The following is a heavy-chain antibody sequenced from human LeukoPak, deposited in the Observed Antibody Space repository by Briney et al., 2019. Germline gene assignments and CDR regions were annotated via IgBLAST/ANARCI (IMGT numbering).Heavy chain of an antibody. CDR1: GASISNYY. Sequence: SETLSLTCTVSGASISNYYWSWIRQPPGKGLEWIGYIYTSGSTNYNPSLKSRVTISVDTSKNQFSLKLSSVTAADTAVYYCARLGYDSSGYYSKPTSYYYYMDVWGKGTTVTVSS. CDR3: ARLGYDSSGYYSKPTSYYYYMDV. J-gene: IGHJ6*03. D-gene: IGHD3-22*01. CDR2: IYTSGST. V-gene: IGHV4-4*09.